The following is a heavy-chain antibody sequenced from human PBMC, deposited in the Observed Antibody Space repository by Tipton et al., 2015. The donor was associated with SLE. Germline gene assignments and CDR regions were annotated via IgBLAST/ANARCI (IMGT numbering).Heavy chain of an antibody. CDR1: GFTFSSYA. J-gene: IGHJ4*02. D-gene: IGHD6-19*01. V-gene: IGHV3-30-3*01. CDR3: ARVGGVAVAGFFDY. CDR2: ISYDGYNK. Sequence: SLRLSCAASGFTFSSYAMHWVRQAPGKGLEWVALISYDGYNKYYADSVKGRFTISRDNSKNTLYLQMNSLRAEDTAVYYCARVGGVAVAGFFDYWGQGTLVTVSS.